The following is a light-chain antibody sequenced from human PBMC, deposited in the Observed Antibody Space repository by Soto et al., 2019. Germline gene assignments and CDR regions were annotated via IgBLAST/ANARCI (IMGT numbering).Light chain of an antibody. V-gene: IGKV3-20*01. CDR1: QSISSSY. CDR3: QHHGSASIFT. J-gene: IGKJ3*01. Sequence: EIVLTQSPGTLSLSPGERATLSCRASQSISSSYLAWYQQKPGQAPRLLIYGASSSANDIPDRFSGSGSGTNLTLTISRLEPEDFAVYYCQHHGSASIFTFGPGTKVDIK. CDR2: GAS.